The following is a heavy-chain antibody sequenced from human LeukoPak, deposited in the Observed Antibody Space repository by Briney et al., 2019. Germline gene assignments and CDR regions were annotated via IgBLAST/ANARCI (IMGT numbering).Heavy chain of an antibody. CDR3: AKDWTSHNGVYDCLDP. CDR1: GFSFDVHA. Sequence: PGGSLRLSCAASGFSFDVHAMTWVRQAPGKGPEWVATIGGPAETFYADSVRGRFTISRDNSRYTLYLQMNRLRAEDSALYYCAKDWTSHNGVYDCLDPWGQGTQVTVSS. V-gene: IGHV3-23*01. J-gene: IGHJ5*02. CDR2: IGGPAET. D-gene: IGHD3-16*01.